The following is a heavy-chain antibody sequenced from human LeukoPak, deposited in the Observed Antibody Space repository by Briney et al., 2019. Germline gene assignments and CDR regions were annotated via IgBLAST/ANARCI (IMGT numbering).Heavy chain of an antibody. V-gene: IGHV3-23*01. CDR1: GFTFSSYA. CDR2: ISGSGGST. CDR3: AKGGRAVVSAFDY. Sequence: GGSLRLSCAASGFTFSSYAMSWVRQAPGKELEWVSAISGSGGSTYYADSVKGRSTISRDNSKNTLYLQMNSLRAEDTAVYYCAKGGRAVVSAFDYWGQGTLVTVSS. J-gene: IGHJ4*02. D-gene: IGHD2-21*01.